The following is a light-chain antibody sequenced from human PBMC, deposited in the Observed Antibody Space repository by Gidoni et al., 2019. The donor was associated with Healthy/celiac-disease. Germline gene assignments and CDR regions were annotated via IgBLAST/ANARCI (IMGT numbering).Light chain of an antibody. Sequence: QSALTQPASVSGSPGQSTTISCTGTSSDVGGYNYVSWYQQHPGKAPKLMIYEFSNRPSGVSNRFSGSKSGNTASLTISGLQAEDEADYYCSSFRVFGTGTKVTVL. CDR1: SSDVGGYNY. CDR3: SSFRV. J-gene: IGLJ1*01. V-gene: IGLV2-14*01. CDR2: EFS.